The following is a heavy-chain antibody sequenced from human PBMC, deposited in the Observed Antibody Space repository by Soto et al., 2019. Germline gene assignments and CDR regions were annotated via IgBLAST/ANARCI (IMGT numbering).Heavy chain of an antibody. CDR3: ARRAWDSYYAIDV. V-gene: IGHV3-30*09. CDR2: ISYDGRDK. D-gene: IGHD3-22*01. J-gene: IGHJ6*02. CDR1: GFKYTEFA. Sequence: VQLVESGGGEVQPWRSLRLSCAASGFKYTEFALHWVRQAPGKGLEWVAIISYDGRDKYYADSVKGRFVISRDNPKNTLYLEMNSLRPEDTAVYFCARRAWDSYYAIDVWGQGTTVTVFS.